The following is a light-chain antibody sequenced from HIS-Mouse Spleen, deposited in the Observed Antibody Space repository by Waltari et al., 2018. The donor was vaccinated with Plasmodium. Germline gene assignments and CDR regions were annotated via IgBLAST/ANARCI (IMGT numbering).Light chain of an antibody. V-gene: IGKV3-11*01. J-gene: IGKJ5*01. CDR1: QSVSSY. CDR2: DAS. CDR3: QQRSNWPPT. Sequence: EIVLTQSPATLSLSPGERATPSCRASQSVSSYLAWYQQNPGHAPRLLIYDASNRATGIPARFSGSGSGTDFTLTISSLEPEDFALYYCQQRSNWPPTFGQGTRLEIK.